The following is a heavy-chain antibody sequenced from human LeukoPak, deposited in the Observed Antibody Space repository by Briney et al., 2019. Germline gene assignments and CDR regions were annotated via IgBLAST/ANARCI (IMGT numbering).Heavy chain of an antibody. J-gene: IGHJ4*02. D-gene: IGHD1-26*01. Sequence: ASVKVSCKASGYTFTNYGISWVRQAPGQGLEWMGWISSYNGNTNYAQKLQGRVTMTTDTSTNTAYMELRSLRSDDTAVYYCARDKGSSGSYEGHRVFDYWGQGTLVTVSS. CDR3: ARDKGSSGSYEGHRVFDY. CDR2: ISSYNGNT. CDR1: GYTFTNYG. V-gene: IGHV1-18*01.